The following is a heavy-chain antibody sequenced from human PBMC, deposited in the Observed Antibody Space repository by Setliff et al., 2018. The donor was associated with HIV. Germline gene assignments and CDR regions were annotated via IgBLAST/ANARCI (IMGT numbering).Heavy chain of an antibody. V-gene: IGHV4-39*07. Sequence: SETLSLTCTVSDDSISRSNYYWGWIRQPPGKGLEWIGSIYHSGSIYYNPSLKSRVTISVDTSKNQFSLKLRSVTAADTAVYYCARRGSGSPYFDYWGQGTLVTVSS. D-gene: IGHD6-19*01. CDR1: DDSISRSNYY. J-gene: IGHJ4*02. CDR2: IYHSGSI. CDR3: ARRGSGSPYFDY.